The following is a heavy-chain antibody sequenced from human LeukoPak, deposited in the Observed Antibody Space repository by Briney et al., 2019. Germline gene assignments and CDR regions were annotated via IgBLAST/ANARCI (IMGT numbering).Heavy chain of an antibody. D-gene: IGHD3-22*01. CDR1: GVSITTGSYY. V-gene: IGHV4-31*03. Sequence: SETLSLTCNVSGVSITTGSYYWTWIRQHPGKGLEWIGFIYYSGRTDYSPSLKSRAAISLDTSKNQFSLKLNSVTAADTAVYYCARLYDSSGYVFQHWGQGTLVTVSS. CDR3: ARLYDSSGYVFQH. J-gene: IGHJ1*01. CDR2: IYYSGRT.